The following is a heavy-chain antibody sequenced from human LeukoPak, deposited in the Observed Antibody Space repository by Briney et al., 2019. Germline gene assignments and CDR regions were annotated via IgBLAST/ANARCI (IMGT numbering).Heavy chain of an antibody. CDR2: IYYSGST. V-gene: IGHV4-31*02. CDR3: ARGYGSGSHTEIYNWFDP. CDR1: GFTFSDYY. Sequence: LRLSCAASGFTFSDYYMSWIRQHPGKGLEWIGYIYYSGSTYYNPSLKSRVTISVDTSKNQFSLKLSSVTAADTAVYYCARGYGSGSHTEIYNWFDPWGQGTLVTVSS. D-gene: IGHD3-10*01. J-gene: IGHJ5*02.